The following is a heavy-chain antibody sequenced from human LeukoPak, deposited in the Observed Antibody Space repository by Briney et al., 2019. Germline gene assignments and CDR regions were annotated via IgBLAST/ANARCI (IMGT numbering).Heavy chain of an antibody. V-gene: IGHV3-21*01. CDR1: GFTVSSNY. D-gene: IGHD1-26*01. J-gene: IGHJ4*02. Sequence: GGSLRLSCAASGFTVSSNYMSWVRQAPGKGLEWVSSISSSSSYIYYADSVKGRFTISRDNAKNSLYLQMNSLRAEDTAVYYCARVVGATIGNDYWGQGTLDTVSS. CDR2: ISSSSSYI. CDR3: ARVVGATIGNDY.